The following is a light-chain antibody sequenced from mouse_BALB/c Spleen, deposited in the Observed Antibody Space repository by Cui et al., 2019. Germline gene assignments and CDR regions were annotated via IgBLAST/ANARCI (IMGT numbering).Light chain of an antibody. CDR3: QNGHSLFT. J-gene: IGKJ4*01. CDR2: YAS. Sequence: DIVMTQSPATLSVTPGDRVSLSCRASQSISDYLHWYQQKSHESPRLLIKYASQSISGIPSRFSGSGSGSDFTLSINSVEPEDVGVYYCQNGHSLFTFGSATKLEIK. CDR1: QSISDY. V-gene: IGKV5-39*01.